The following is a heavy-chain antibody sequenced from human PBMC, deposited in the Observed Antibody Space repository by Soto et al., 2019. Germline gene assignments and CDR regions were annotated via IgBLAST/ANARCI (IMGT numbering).Heavy chain of an antibody. D-gene: IGHD3-16*01. Sequence: QVQLVQSGDEVKKPGASVKVSCKASGYIFVNYGIAWVRQAPRQGLEWMGWISPYTGNTHSASKVQGRLTMTTATTTSTAYMTLGSLTSDDTAVYYCVMVDNYVTPTPQDVWGQGTTVTVSS. CDR3: VMVDNYVTPTPQDV. V-gene: IGHV1-18*01. CDR2: ISPYTGNT. CDR1: GYIFVNYG. J-gene: IGHJ6*02.